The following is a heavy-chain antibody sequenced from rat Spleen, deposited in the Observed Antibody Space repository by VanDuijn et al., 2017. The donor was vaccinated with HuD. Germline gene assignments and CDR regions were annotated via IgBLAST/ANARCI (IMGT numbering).Heavy chain of an antibody. Sequence: EVQLVESGGGLVQPGRSLKLSCVASGFTFSDYYMAWVRQAPTKGLEWVASITNAAGKVHYPDSVKGRFPISIDNAKNTQYLQMDSLRSEDTATYYCARRGTTDLYYFDYWGQGVMVTVSS. V-gene: IGHV5S13*01. CDR2: ITNAAGKV. CDR3: ARRGTTDLYYFDY. J-gene: IGHJ2*01. CDR1: GFTFSDYY. D-gene: IGHD1-11*01.